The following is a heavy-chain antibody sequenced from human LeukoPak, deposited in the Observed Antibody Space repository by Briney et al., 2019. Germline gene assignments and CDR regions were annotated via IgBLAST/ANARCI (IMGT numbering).Heavy chain of an antibody. CDR1: DNTFSMFG. J-gene: IGHJ6*03. V-gene: IGHV1-18*01. CDR3: ARPVKGAFFYYYMDV. CDR2: INIYNGNT. Sequence: ASVKVSCNPSDNTFSMFGLTWVRQAPGQGLEGVGWINIYNGNTQYAQKLQGRVTLTRDTSTTTAYMELRSLRSNDTAVYYCARPVKGAFFYYYMDVWGKGTTVTVSS. D-gene: IGHD3-10*01.